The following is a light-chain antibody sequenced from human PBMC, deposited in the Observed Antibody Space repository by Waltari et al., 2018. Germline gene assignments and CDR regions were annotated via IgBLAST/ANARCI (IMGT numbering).Light chain of an antibody. CDR2: MNN. J-gene: IGLJ3*02. V-gene: IGLV1-47*01. CDR3: AVWDDSLSGRV. CDR1: RSNIGNNY. Sequence: QSVLNQPPSASGTPGQRVTLPCSGRRSNIGNNYVYCYQQLPGTAPKLLIYMNNQRPSGVPDRFSGSKSGTSASLAISGLRSEDEADYYCAVWDDSLSGRVFGGGTKVTVL.